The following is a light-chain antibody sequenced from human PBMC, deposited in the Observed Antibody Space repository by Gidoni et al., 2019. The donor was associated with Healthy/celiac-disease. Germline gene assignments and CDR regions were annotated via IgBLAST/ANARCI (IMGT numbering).Light chain of an antibody. CDR1: KLGDKY. CDR2: QDT. Sequence: SYELTQPPSVSVSPGQTASIPCSGDKLGDKYACWYQQKPGQSPVLVIYQDTKRPSGTPERFSGSNSGNTATLTISGTHAMDEADYYCQACDSDTVVFGGGTKLTVL. CDR3: QACDSDTVV. J-gene: IGLJ2*01. V-gene: IGLV3-1*01.